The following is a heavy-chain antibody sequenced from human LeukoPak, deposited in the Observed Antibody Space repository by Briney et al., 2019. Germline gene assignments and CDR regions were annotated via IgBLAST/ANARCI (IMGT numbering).Heavy chain of an antibody. CDR1: GFTFSSYT. CDR3: PIVSLSGGYEMGDY. D-gene: IGHD5-12*01. CDR2: ISSSSSYI. Sequence: GGSLTLSCAASGFTFSSYTMNWVRQAPWKGLEWVSSISSSSSYIYYADSLKGRFTIFRDNPKHSPHLQMNSLPADATALYYVPIVSLSGGYEMGDYWGQGTVVTVSS. V-gene: IGHV3-21*01. J-gene: IGHJ4*02.